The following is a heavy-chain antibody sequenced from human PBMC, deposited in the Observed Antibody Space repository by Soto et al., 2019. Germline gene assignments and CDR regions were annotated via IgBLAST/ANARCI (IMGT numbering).Heavy chain of an antibody. J-gene: IGHJ5*02. CDR1: GGSISSGDYY. CDR2: IYYSGST. Sequence: SETLSLTCTVSGGSISSGDYYWSWIRQPPGKGLEWIGYIYYSGSTYYNPSLKSRVTISVDTSKNQFSLKLSSVTAADTAVYYCARGMVGLPGNWFDPWGQGTLVTVSS. D-gene: IGHD1-26*01. V-gene: IGHV4-30-4*01. CDR3: ARGMVGLPGNWFDP.